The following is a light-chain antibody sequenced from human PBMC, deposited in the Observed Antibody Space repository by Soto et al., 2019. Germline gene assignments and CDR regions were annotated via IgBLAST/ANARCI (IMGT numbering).Light chain of an antibody. J-gene: IGKJ4*01. CDR1: QTVSSS. CDR3: QRYNNWPLT. Sequence: EIVLTQSPGTLSLSPGERATLSCRASQTVSSSSLAWYQQKPGQAPRLLIFGASTRATGVPARFSGSGSGTEFTLTINSLQSEDFAVYYCQRYNNWPLTFGGGTKVDIK. V-gene: IGKV3-15*01. CDR2: GAS.